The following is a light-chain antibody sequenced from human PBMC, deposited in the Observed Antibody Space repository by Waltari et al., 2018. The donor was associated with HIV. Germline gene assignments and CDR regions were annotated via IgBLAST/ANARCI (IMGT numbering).Light chain of an antibody. Sequence: QSVLTQPPSASGTPGQRVPISCSGSSSNIGSTYVYWYQQLPGTAPKLLIFRNNQRPSGVPDRFSGSKSGTSASLAISGLRSEDEAEYYCAAWDDSLSGYVFGTGTKVTVL. CDR3: AAWDDSLSGYV. CDR1: SSNIGSTY. J-gene: IGLJ1*01. CDR2: RNN. V-gene: IGLV1-47*01.